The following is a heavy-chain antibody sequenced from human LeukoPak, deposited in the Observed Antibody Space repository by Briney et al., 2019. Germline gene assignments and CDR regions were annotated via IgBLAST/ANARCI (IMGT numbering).Heavy chain of an antibody. D-gene: IGHD5-12*01. CDR1: GGSISSSTYY. CDR3: ARQAISGYDPPPFDS. Sequence: SETLSLTCTVSGGSISSSTYYWGWIRQPPGKGLEWIGNLYYSGSTYYNPSLKSRVTISIDTSKNQFSLKLSSVTAADTAVYYCARQAISGYDPPPFDSWGQGTLVTVSS. CDR2: LYYSGST. J-gene: IGHJ4*02. V-gene: IGHV4-39*01.